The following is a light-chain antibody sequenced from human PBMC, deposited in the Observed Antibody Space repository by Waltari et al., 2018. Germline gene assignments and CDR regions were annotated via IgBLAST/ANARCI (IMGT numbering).Light chain of an antibody. J-gene: IGLJ3*02. Sequence: QSALTQPRPVSGSPGQSVTISCTGTSSDVGGYNSVSWYQQHPAKAPKLMIYDVTKRPSGVPDRFSGSKSGNTASLTISGLQAEDEADYYCCSYAGTYSLVFGGGTKLTVL. CDR1: SSDVGGYNS. CDR3: CSYAGTYSLV. V-gene: IGLV2-11*01. CDR2: DVT.